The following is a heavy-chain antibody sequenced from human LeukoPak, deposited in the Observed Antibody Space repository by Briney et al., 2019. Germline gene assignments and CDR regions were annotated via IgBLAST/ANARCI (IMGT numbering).Heavy chain of an antibody. V-gene: IGHV4-39*07. CDR1: GGSISSSSYY. D-gene: IGHD3-9*01. J-gene: IGHJ6*03. Sequence: PSETLSLTCTVSGGSISSSSYYWGWIRQPPGKGLEWIGSIYYSGSTYYNPSLKSRVTISVDTSKNQFSLKLSSVTAADTAVYYCARVNVPLDHYYYYYYMDVWGKGTTVTVSS. CDR3: ARVNVPLDHYYYYYYMDV. CDR2: IYYSGST.